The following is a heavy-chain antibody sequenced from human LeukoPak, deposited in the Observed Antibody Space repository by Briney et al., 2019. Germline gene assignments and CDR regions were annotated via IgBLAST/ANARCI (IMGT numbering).Heavy chain of an antibody. J-gene: IGHJ4*02. CDR1: GGSFSGYY. CDR3: ARVPRGGGYDSSGYSSGDYFDY. CDR2: INHSGST. V-gene: IGHV4-34*01. D-gene: IGHD3-22*01. Sequence: SETLSLTCAVYGGSFSGYYWSWIRQPPGKGLEWIGEINHSGSTNYNPSLKSRVTISVDTSKNQFSLKLSSVTAADTAVYYCARVPRGGGYDSSGYSSGDYFDYWGQGTLVTVSS.